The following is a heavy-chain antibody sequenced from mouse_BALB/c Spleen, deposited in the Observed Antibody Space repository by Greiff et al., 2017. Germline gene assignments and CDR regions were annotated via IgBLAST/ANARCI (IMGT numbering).Heavy chain of an antibody. CDR3: ARWGDYVSDWYFDV. Sequence: EVQLQQSGAELVKPGASVKLSCTASGFNIKDTYMHWVKQRPEQGLEWIGRIDPANGNTKYDPKFQGKATITADTSSNPAYLQLSSLTSEDTAVYYCARWGDYVSDWYFDVWGAGTTVTVSS. CDR2: IDPANGNT. J-gene: IGHJ1*01. V-gene: IGHV14-3*02. CDR1: GFNIKDTY. D-gene: IGHD2-4*01.